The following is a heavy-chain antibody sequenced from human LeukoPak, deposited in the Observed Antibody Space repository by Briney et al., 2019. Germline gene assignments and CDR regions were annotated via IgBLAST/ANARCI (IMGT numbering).Heavy chain of an antibody. J-gene: IGHJ4*02. CDR1: GFTFSSYW. CDR3: ARGKEVATIGFVDY. Sequence: GGSLRLSCAASGFTFSSYWMSWVRQAPGKGLEWVANIKQDGSEKYYVDSGKGRFTISRDNAKNSLYLQMNSLRAEDTAVYYCARGKEVATIGFVDYWGQGTLVTVSS. V-gene: IGHV3-7*01. CDR2: IKQDGSEK. D-gene: IGHD5-24*01.